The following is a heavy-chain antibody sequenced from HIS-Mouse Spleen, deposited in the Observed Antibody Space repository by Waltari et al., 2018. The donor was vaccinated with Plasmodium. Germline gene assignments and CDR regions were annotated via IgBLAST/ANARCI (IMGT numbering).Heavy chain of an antibody. CDR1: GFSLSTSGMC. V-gene: IGHV2-70*15. CDR3: ARTTYSSSSAKYYYYGMDV. CDR2: IDWDDDK. D-gene: IGHD6-6*01. J-gene: IGHJ6*02. Sequence: QVTLRESGPALVKPTQTLTLTCTFSGFSLSTSGMCETWIRQPPGKALEWLARIDWDDDKYYSTSLKTRLTISKDTSKNQVVLTMTNMDPVDTATYYCARTTYSSSSAKYYYYGMDVWGQGTTVTVSS.